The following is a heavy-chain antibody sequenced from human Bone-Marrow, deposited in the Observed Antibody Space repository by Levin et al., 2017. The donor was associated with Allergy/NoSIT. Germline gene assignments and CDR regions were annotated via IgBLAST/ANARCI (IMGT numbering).Heavy chain of an antibody. J-gene: IGHJ6*02. CDR2: IRSKANSDAT. CDR3: TREYYDFWSGDGMDV. V-gene: IGHV3-73*01. CDR1: GFPFGDFA. D-gene: IGHD3-3*01. Sequence: PTGGSLRLSCAASGFPFGDFAIHWVRLASGKGLEWLGRIRSKANSDATGTAVSERGRFAISRDDSKNTAYLQMDSLQIEDTAVYYCTREYYDFWSGDGMDVWGQGTTVTVSS.